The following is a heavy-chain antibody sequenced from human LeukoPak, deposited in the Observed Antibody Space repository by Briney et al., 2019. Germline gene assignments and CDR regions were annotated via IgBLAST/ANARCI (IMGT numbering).Heavy chain of an antibody. D-gene: IGHD2-21*01. V-gene: IGHV4-4*07. CDR3: ARDNSGGDHWLDS. CDR1: GGSIGSYN. Sequence: PSETLSLSCTVSGGSIGSYNWGWVRQPAEKGLEWIGRFYTNGSTNYNPSLKSRVTMSVDTSKNQFSLKLNSVTAADTAVYYCARDNSGGDHWLDSWGQGTLVTVTS. CDR2: FYTNGST. J-gene: IGHJ5*01.